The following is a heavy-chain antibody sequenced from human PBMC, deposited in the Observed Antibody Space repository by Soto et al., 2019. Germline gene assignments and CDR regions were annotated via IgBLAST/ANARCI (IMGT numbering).Heavy chain of an antibody. Sequence: SVKGCCNASGGPFSSYAIIWVRRAPGQGLEWMGGIIPIFGTANYAQKFQGRVTITADKSTSTAYMELSSLRSEDTAVYYCARDQNYYDSSGQDAFDIWGQGTMVTVSS. CDR2: IIPIFGTA. V-gene: IGHV1-69*06. CDR1: GGPFSSYA. J-gene: IGHJ3*02. D-gene: IGHD3-22*01. CDR3: ARDQNYYDSSGQDAFDI.